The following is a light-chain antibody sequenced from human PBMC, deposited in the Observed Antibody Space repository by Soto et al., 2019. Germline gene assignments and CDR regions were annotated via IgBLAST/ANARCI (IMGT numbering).Light chain of an antibody. J-gene: IGLJ3*02. CDR1: SSDVGGYNY. CDR3: CSDAGRYTWV. Sequence: QSALTQPRSVSGSPGQSVTISCTGTSSDVGGYNYVSWYQQHPGKAPKLMIYDVSKRPSGVPDRFSGSKSGTTASLTISGLQAEDAADYYCCSDAGRYTWVFGGGTKVTVL. V-gene: IGLV2-11*01. CDR2: DVS.